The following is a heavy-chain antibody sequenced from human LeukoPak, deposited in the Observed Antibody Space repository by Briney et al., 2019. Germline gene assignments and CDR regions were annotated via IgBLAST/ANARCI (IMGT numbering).Heavy chain of an antibody. CDR2: ISYDGSNK. D-gene: IGHD3-22*01. CDR1: GFTFSCYG. Sequence: SGRSLRLSCAASGFTFSCYGMHWVRQAPGKGLEWVAVISYDGSNKYYADSVKGRFTISRDNSKNTLYLQMNSLRAEDTAVYYCARGQIGWNFDLWGRGTLVTVSS. J-gene: IGHJ2*01. V-gene: IGHV3-30*03. CDR3: ARGQIGWNFDL.